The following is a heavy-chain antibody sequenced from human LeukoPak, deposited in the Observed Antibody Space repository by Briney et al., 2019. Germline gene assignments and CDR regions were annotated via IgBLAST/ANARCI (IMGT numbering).Heavy chain of an antibody. D-gene: IGHD3-10*01. CDR2: IYTSGST. J-gene: IGHJ6*03. Sequence: PSETLSLTCTVSGGSISSYYWSWFRQPAGKGLEWIGRIYTSGSTNYNPSLKSRVTMSVDTSKNQFSLKLSSVTAADTAVYYCARTPVYYGSGSYYYYYMDVWGKGTTVTISS. CDR1: GGSISSYY. CDR3: ARTPVYYGSGSYYYYYMDV. V-gene: IGHV4-4*07.